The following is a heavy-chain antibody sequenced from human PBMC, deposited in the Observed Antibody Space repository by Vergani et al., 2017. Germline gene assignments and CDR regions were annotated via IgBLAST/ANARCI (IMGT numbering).Heavy chain of an antibody. V-gene: IGHV3-33*01. CDR1: GFTFSSYG. J-gene: IGHJ4*02. CDR2: IWYDGSNK. Sequence: QVQLVESGRRVVQPGRSLRLSCAASGFTFSSYGMHGVRQAPGKGLEWVAVIWYDGSNKYYADSVKGRFTISRDNSKNTLYLKMNSLRAEDTAVYYCAGEANWANDYWGQGTLVTVSS. CDR3: AGEANWANDY. D-gene: IGHD7-27*01.